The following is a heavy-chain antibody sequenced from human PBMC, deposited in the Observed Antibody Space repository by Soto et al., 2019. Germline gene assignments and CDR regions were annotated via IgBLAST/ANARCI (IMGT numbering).Heavy chain of an antibody. CDR1: GFTVSSYC. CDR2: IKQDGSEK. J-gene: IGHJ4*02. CDR3: ARDKHWDPLGDPKFDY. D-gene: IGHD4-17*01. Sequence: PXGSLRLSFAASGFTVSSYCMSWVRQAPGKGLEWVANIKQDGSEKYYVDSVKGRFTISRDNAKNSLYLQMNSLRAEDTAVYYCARDKHWDPLGDPKFDYWGQGTLVTVSS. V-gene: IGHV3-7*01.